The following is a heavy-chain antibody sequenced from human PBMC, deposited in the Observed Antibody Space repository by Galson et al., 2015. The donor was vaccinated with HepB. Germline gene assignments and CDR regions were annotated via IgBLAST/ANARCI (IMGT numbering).Heavy chain of an antibody. D-gene: IGHD5-18*01. V-gene: IGHV5-10-1*04. CDR3: ARHGGLWQNWVDP. J-gene: IGHJ5*02. CDR1: GYRFTTKW. CDR2: IDPSDSYT. Sequence: QSGAEVKKPGESLRISCKGSGYRFTTKWISWVRQMPGKGLEWMGRIDPSDSYTRYSPSFQGRVTISADKSISTAYLQWSSLKASDTAMYYCARHGGLWQNWVDPWGQGTLVTVSS.